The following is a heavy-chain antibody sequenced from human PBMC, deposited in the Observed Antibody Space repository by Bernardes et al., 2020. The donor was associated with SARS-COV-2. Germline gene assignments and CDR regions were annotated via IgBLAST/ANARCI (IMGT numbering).Heavy chain of an antibody. Sequence: SETLSLTCGVYGGSFSDYDWSWIRQPPGKGLEWIGHINHSGSTNYNPSLKSRVTISVDTSRSQFSLKLTSVTAADTAVYYCARGTAGFITMIVVVIPHWYFDLWGRGTLVTVSS. CDR2: INHSGST. CDR1: GGSFSDYD. V-gene: IGHV4-34*01. CDR3: ARGTAGFITMIVVVIPHWYFDL. D-gene: IGHD3-22*01. J-gene: IGHJ2*01.